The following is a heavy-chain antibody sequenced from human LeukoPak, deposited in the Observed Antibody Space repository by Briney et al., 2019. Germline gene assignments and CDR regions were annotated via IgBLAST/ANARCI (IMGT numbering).Heavy chain of an antibody. CDR1: GGSISSGDYY. Sequence: SQTLSLTCTVSGGSISSGDYYWSWIRQPAGKGLEWIGRIYTSGSTNYNPSLKSRVTMSVDTSKNQFSLKLSSVTAADTAVYYCARDCSSTSCYTSGFDYWGQGTLVTVSS. V-gene: IGHV4-61*02. CDR3: ARDCSSTSCYTSGFDY. D-gene: IGHD2-2*02. J-gene: IGHJ4*02. CDR2: IYTSGST.